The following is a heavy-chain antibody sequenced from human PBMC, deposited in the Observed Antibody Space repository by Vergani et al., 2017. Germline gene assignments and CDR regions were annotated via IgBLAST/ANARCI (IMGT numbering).Heavy chain of an antibody. CDR2: INPSGGHT. Sequence: QVQVVQSGAEVKKSGAPVKVSCKTSEYTFSNYYMHWVRQAPGQGLEWMGIINPSGGHTNYAQKFQGRVTMTRDTSTSTVYMELSSLGSEDTAIYYCARGDYVILTGYRYCVQGTLVTVSA. CDR1: EYTFSNYY. D-gene: IGHD3-9*01. CDR3: ARGDYVILTGYRY. J-gene: IGHJ4*02. V-gene: IGHV1-46*03.